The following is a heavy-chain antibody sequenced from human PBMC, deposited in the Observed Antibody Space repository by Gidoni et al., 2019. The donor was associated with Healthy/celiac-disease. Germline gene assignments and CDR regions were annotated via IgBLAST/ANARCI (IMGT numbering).Heavy chain of an antibody. CDR3: AREGSHYYDSSGYYYGGGRAFDI. CDR1: GFTFHSYC. D-gene: IGHD3-22*01. Sequence: EVQLVESGGGLVQPGGSLRLSCAASGFTFHSYCMSWVRQAPGKGLEWVANIKQDGSDKYYVDSVKCRFTISRDNANNSLYLQMNSLRAEDTAVYYCAREGSHYYDSSGYYYGGGRAFDIWGQGTMVTVSS. V-gene: IGHV3-7*01. J-gene: IGHJ3*02. CDR2: IKQDGSDK.